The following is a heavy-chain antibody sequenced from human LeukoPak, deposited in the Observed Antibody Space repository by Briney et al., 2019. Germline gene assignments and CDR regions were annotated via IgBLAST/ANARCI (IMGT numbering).Heavy chain of an antibody. V-gene: IGHV4-31*03. D-gene: IGHD6-6*01. J-gene: IGHJ5*02. CDR3: ARDGGYSSSSLFFQFNWFDP. CDR2: IYFSGST. CDR1: GGSISSGGYS. Sequence: PSETLSLTCTVSGGSISSGGYSWNWIRQHPGKGLGWIGYIYFSGSTYYNPSLKSRVTISADTSKNQFSLRLSSVTAADTAVYYCARDGGYSSSSLFFQFNWFDPWGQGTLVTVSS.